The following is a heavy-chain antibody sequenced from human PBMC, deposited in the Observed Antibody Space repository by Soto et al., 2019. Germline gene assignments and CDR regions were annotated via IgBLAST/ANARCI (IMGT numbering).Heavy chain of an antibody. CDR3: AKDLGSGKPYYYYAMDV. CDR1: GFIFSRYG. CDR2: ISYDGSNK. D-gene: IGHD3-10*01. V-gene: IGHV3-30*18. Sequence: QVQLVESGGGVVQPGTSLRLSCAASGFIFSRYGMHWVRQAPGKGLEWVAVISYDGSNKYYAESVKGRFIISRDKSENTLYLQMNSLRAEDTAVYYCAKDLGSGKPYYYYAMDVWGQGTTVTVSS. J-gene: IGHJ6*02.